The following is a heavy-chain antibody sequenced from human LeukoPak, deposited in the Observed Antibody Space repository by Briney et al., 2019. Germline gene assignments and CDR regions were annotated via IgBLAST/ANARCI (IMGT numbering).Heavy chain of an antibody. CDR3: ARAPSGRYYDSSGYWVY. J-gene: IGHJ4*02. D-gene: IGHD3-22*01. V-gene: IGHV4-31*03. Sequence: SQTLSLTCTVSGGSISSGGYYWSWIRQHPGKGLEWIGYIYYSGSTYYNPSLKSRVTISVDTSKNQFSLKLSSVTAADTAVYYCARAPSGRYYDSSGYWVYWGQGTLATVSS. CDR2: IYYSGST. CDR1: GGSISSGGYY.